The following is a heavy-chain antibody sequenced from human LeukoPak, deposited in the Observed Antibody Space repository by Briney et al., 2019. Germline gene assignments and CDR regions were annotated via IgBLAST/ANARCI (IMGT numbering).Heavy chain of an antibody. CDR1: NNTLSNNG. CDR3: ARGTWYYDYVWGSYRPDAFDI. CDR2: TSGYNTYT. D-gene: IGHD3-16*02. Sequence: GASVKVSCKASNNTLSNNGITWVRQAPGQGLEWMGWTSGYNTYTTYAQKFQDRVTMTKDTSTNTAYMELSSLRSEDTAVYYCARGTWYYDYVWGSYRPDAFDIWGQGTMVTVSS. V-gene: IGHV1-18*01. J-gene: IGHJ3*02.